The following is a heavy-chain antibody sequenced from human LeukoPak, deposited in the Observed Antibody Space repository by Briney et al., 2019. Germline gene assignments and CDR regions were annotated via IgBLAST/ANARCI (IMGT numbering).Heavy chain of an antibody. D-gene: IGHD3-10*01. Sequence: SQTLSLTCTVSGGSISSGSYYWSWIRQPAGKGLEWIGSMYHSGITYYNPSLKSRVTISVDTSKNQFSLKLNSVTAADTAVYYCARLTPGKNWFDPWGQGTLVTVSS. CDR2: MYHSGIT. CDR1: GGSISSGSYY. V-gene: IGHV4-61*02. CDR3: ARLTPGKNWFDP. J-gene: IGHJ5*01.